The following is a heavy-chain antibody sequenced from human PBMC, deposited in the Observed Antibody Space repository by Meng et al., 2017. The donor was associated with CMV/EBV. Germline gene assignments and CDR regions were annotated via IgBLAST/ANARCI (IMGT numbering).Heavy chain of an antibody. V-gene: IGHV3-21*03. D-gene: IGHD2-21*02. Sequence: GGSLKISCVGSRFTFSDYSMNWVRQAPGKGPEWLSSISSSGRDIFYADSVKGRFTISRDNAKNSVFLQMNSLHADDTAVYYCARDPNLSDRGWLDPWGQGTLVTVSS. CDR2: ISSSGRDI. J-gene: IGHJ5*02. CDR1: RFTFSDYS. CDR3: ARDPNLSDRGWLDP.